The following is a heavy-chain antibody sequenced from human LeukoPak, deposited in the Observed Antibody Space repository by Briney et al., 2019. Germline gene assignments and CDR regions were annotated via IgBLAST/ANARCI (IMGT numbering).Heavy chain of an antibody. CDR1: GGSMSSYY. V-gene: IGHV4-59*01. Sequence: SETLSLTCTVSGGSMSSYYWSWTRQPPGKGLQWIGYIYYTGSTNYNPSLRSRVTISVDTSKNRFSLKLSSVTAADTAVYYCARVYSYYYMDVWGKGTTFTVSS. CDR3: ARVYSYYYMDV. J-gene: IGHJ6*03. CDR2: IYYTGST.